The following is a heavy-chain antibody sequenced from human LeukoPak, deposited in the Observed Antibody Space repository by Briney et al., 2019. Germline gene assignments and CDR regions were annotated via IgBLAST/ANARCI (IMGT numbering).Heavy chain of an antibody. V-gene: IGHV4/OR15-8*02. CDR1: VGPISITNG. D-gene: IGHD1-26*01. Sequence: SETQSLTCGVSVGPISITNGWSWARQPPGQGLEWIGEVSLSGETNYNLSLNRRDPISIDVPRNALSLTQTSVTPAHTAIYHCTGESGAFCPFGYWGEGNLVIVPP. J-gene: IGHJ4*02. CDR2: VSLSGET. CDR3: TGESGAFCPFGY.